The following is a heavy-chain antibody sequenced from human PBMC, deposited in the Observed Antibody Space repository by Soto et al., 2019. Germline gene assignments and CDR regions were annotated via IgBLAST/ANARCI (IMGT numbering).Heavy chain of an antibody. CDR2: VSGSGGVT. Sequence: GGSLRLSCAASGFTFSLYAMSWVRQAPGKGLEWVSAVSGSGGVTFYADSVKGRFTISRDNSKNTMFLQMNSLRVEDTAVYYCAKYRGCSSTNCYDAFDIWGQGTMVTVSS. J-gene: IGHJ3*02. CDR3: AKYRGCSSTNCYDAFDI. D-gene: IGHD2-2*01. V-gene: IGHV3-23*01. CDR1: GFTFSLYA.